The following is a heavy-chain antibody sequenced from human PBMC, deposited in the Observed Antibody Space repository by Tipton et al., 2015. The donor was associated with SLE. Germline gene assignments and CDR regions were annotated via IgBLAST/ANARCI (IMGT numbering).Heavy chain of an antibody. D-gene: IGHD6-13*01. V-gene: IGHV3-30*04. CDR1: GFTFSSYA. J-gene: IGHJ1*01. CDR2: ISYDGSNK. CDR3: ARDWIAAAFQH. Sequence: SLRLSCAASGFTFSSYAMHWVRQAPGKGLEWVAVISYDGSNKYYADSVKGRFTISRDNSKNTLYLQMNSLRAEDTAVYYCARDWIAAAFQHWGQGPLVTVSS.